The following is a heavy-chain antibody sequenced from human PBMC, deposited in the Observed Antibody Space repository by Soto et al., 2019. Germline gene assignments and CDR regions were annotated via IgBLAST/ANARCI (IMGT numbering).Heavy chain of an antibody. Sequence: ASVKVPCKASGGTFSSYAISWVRQAPGQGLELMGGIIPIFGTANYARKLQGRVTITGDESTSTAYMELSSLRSEDTAVYYCARAEKDSSFAFDIWGQGTMVTV. D-gene: IGHD3-22*01. CDR3: ARAEKDSSFAFDI. J-gene: IGHJ3*02. V-gene: IGHV1-69*13. CDR1: GGTFSSYA. CDR2: IIPIFGTA.